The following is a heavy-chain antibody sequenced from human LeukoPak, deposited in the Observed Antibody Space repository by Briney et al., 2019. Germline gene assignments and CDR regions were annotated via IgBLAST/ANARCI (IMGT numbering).Heavy chain of an antibody. D-gene: IGHD3-22*01. V-gene: IGHV3-21*01. CDR2: ISGSNSYI. Sequence: GGSLRLSYAASGFTLSDYSMNWVRQAPGKGLEWVSSISGSNSYIYYANSVKGRFTISRDNAKNSLYLQMNGLRAEDTAVYYCARTAIGYSDSSGYYFDYWGQGTLVTVSS. CDR3: ARTAIGYSDSSGYYFDY. CDR1: GFTLSDYS. J-gene: IGHJ4*02.